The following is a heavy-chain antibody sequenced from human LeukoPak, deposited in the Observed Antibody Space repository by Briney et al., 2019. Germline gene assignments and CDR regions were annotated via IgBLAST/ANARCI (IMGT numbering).Heavy chain of an antibody. D-gene: IGHD2-21*01. V-gene: IGHV1-8*03. Sequence: ASVKVSCKASGYTFTSYDINWVRQATGQGLEWMGWMNPNSGNTGYAQKFQGRVTITRNTSISTAYMELSSLRSEDTAVYYCARGLAYCGGDCCSYWGQGTLVTVSS. CDR3: ARGLAYCGGDCCSY. CDR1: GYTFTSYD. CDR2: MNPNSGNT. J-gene: IGHJ4*02.